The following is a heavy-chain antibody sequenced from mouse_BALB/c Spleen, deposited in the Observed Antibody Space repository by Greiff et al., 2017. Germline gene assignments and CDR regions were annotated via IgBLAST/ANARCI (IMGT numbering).Heavy chain of an antibody. D-gene: IGHD2-1*01. Sequence: EVQVVESGGGLVKPGGSLKLSCAASGFSFSSYAMSWVRQSPEKRLEWVAEISSGGSYTYFPDTVTGRFTISRDNAKNTLYLEMSILRSEDTAMYDWARLGAYGNYYAIDYWGQGTSVTVTA. CDR1: GFSFSSYA. J-gene: IGHJ4*01. V-gene: IGHV5-9-4*01. CDR2: ISSGGSYT. CDR3: ARLGAYGNYYAIDY.